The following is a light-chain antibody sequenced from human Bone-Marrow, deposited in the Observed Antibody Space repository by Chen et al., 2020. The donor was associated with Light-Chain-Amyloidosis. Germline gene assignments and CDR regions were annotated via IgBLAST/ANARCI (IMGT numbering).Light chain of an antibody. Sequence: SYELTQPPSVSLSPGQTSRITCSGDALPKQHVYWFQQKPGQAPVLVMYKDNERPSGLPERFSGSSSGTTVTLTISRVQTEDEADYYCQSTDSTATYGVFGGGTQLTVL. V-gene: IGLV3-25*03. J-gene: IGLJ3*02. CDR3: QSTDSTATYGV. CDR2: KDN. CDR1: ALPKQH.